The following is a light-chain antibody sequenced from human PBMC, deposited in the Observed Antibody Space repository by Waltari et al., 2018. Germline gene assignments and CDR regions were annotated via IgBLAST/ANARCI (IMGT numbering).Light chain of an antibody. CDR1: QGISNY. V-gene: IGKV1-27*01. CDR2: AAS. J-gene: IGKJ3*01. Sequence: DIQMTQSPSSLSASVGDRVTTTCRASQGISNYLAWYQQKSGKVPKLLIYAASTLQSGVPSRFSGSGFGTDFTLTISSLQPEDVATYYCQKYNNAPPFTFGPGTKVDIK. CDR3: QKYNNAPPFT.